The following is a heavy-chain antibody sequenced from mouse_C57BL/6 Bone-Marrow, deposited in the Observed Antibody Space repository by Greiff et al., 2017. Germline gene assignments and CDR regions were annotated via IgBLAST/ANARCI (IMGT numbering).Heavy chain of an antibody. J-gene: IGHJ2*01. CDR2: IYPGSGNT. V-gene: IGHV1-66*01. CDR1: GYSFTSYY. D-gene: IGHD2-3*01. CDR3: AKGWALYYFDY. Sequence: QVQLKESGPELVKPGASVKISCKASGYSFTSYYIHWVKQRPGQGLEWIGWIYPGSGNTKYNEKFKGKATLTADTSSSTAYMQLSSLTSEDSAVYYCAKGWALYYFDYWGQGTTLTVSS.